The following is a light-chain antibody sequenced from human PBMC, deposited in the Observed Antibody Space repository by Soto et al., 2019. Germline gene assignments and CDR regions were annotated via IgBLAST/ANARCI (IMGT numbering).Light chain of an antibody. CDR3: NSHTSSSTYV. Sequence: QSALTQPASVSGSPGQAITISFTVTISDVVVYNYVSFYQQHPFKAPKLVIYDFINLPSLFSNRFSVSNSGNTASLTISCXQAEDEDDYDCNSHTSSSTYVFGTGRKVTVL. CDR1: ISDVVVYNY. J-gene: IGLJ1*01. V-gene: IGLV2-14*01. CDR2: DFI.